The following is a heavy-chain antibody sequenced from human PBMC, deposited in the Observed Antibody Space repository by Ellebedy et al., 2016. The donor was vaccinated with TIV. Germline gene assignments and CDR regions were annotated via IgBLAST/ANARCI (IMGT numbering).Heavy chain of an antibody. Sequence: MPSETLSLTCDVSGGFVNNSRHYWAWIRQPPGKGLEWIGSVYHSGSPYYNPSFKSRVTLSADTSKHQFSLNLRTVTAADTAVYYCARIDSWQPIDDWGQGILVTVSS. J-gene: IGHJ4*02. V-gene: IGHV4-39*01. CDR2: VYHSGSP. CDR1: GGFVNNSRHY. D-gene: IGHD3-9*01. CDR3: ARIDSWQPIDD.